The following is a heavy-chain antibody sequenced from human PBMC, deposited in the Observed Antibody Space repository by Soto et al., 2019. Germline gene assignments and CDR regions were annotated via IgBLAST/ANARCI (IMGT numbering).Heavy chain of an antibody. CDR2: IYFTGTT. J-gene: IGHJ4*02. D-gene: IGHD2-15*01. CDR3: ARVSWGYYFSGSFFQTYYFDY. V-gene: IGHV4-31*03. CDR1: GDSISSRCYD. Sequence: ILSLSFPVAGDSISSRCYDWSWIRHRPGQVLEWIVYIYFTGTTEYNPSLKSRLTISVDTSKNQLSLRLSSLTAADKAVYYCARVSWGYYFSGSFFQTYYFDYWGQGTPVTVSS.